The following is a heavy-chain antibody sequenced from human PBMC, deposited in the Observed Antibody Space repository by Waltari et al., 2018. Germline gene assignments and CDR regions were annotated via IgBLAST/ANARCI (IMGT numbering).Heavy chain of an antibody. CDR1: GGSFSGYY. V-gene: IGHV4-34*01. Sequence: QVQLQQWGAGLLKPSETLSLTCAVYGGSFSGYYWSWIRQPPGKGLEWIGEINHSGSTNYNPSLKSRVTISVDTSKNQFSLKLSSLRSEDTAVYYCARDRDYYDSSGYSSDAFDIWGQGTMVTVSS. CDR2: INHSGST. J-gene: IGHJ3*02. CDR3: ARDRDYYDSSGYSSDAFDI. D-gene: IGHD3-22*01.